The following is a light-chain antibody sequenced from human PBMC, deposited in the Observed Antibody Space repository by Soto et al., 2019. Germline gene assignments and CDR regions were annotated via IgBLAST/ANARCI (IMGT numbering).Light chain of an antibody. Sequence: DIQMTQSPSSLSASVGDRVTITCRASQSISSYLNWYQQKPGKAPKLLIYAASSLQSGVPSRFSGSGSGKDFTLTISSLQPEDFATYYCQQSYSTPHTFGQGTKV. V-gene: IGKV1-39*01. CDR3: QQSYSTPHT. CDR1: QSISSY. CDR2: AAS. J-gene: IGKJ1*01.